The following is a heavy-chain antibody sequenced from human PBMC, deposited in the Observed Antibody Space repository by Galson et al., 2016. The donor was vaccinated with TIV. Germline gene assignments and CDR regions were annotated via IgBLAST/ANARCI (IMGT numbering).Heavy chain of an antibody. CDR3: ARGRGYYFGSGSSYFDY. D-gene: IGHD3-10*01. V-gene: IGHV1-46*01. CDR2: IHPNGGST. Sequence: SVKVSCKASGYTFTNYFMHWVRQAPGQGLEWMGIIHPNGGSTSYAQKFKGRVTMTRDTSTSTVYMEMSSLRSEDTAVYYCARGRGYYFGSGSSYFDYWGQGSLVTVSS. J-gene: IGHJ4*02. CDR1: GYTFTNYF.